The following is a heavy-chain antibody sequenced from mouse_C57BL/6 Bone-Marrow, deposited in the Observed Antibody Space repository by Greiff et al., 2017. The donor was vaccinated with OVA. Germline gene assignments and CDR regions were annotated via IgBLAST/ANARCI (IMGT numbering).Heavy chain of an antibody. CDR1: GYTFTDHT. J-gene: IGHJ1*03. Sequence: VQLQQSDAELVKPGASVKISCKVSGYTFTDHTIHWMKQRPEQGLEWIGYNYPRDGSTKYNEKFKGKATLTADKSSSTAYMQLNSLTSEDSAVYFCARRDYYGSSPWYFDVWGTGTTVTVSS. CDR3: ARRDYYGSSPWYFDV. V-gene: IGHV1-78*01. CDR2: NYPRDGST. D-gene: IGHD1-1*01.